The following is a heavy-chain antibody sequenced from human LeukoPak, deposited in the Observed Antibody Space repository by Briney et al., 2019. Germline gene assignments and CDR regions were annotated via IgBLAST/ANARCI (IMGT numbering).Heavy chain of an antibody. D-gene: IGHD2-2*01. CDR1: GFTFSSSS. Sequence: GGSLRLSCAASGFTFSSSSMNWVRQAPGKGLEWVSYITASSSTEYYADSVKGRFTISRDNAKNSLYLQMNSLRAEDTAVYYCASPRGYCSSTSCQAMGAWGQGTLVTVSS. J-gene: IGHJ5*02. CDR2: ITASSSTE. CDR3: ASPRGYCSSTSCQAMGA. V-gene: IGHV3-48*04.